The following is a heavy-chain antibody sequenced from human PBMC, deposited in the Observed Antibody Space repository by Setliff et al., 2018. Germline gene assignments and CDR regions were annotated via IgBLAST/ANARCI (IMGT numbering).Heavy chain of an antibody. Sequence: PSETLSFTCAVSGSSITSSNWWSWVRQPPGKGLEWIGQIFHSGSTHYNPSLKSRLTISADQSKNQFSLKLKSVTAADTAVYYCARLESLGDLSLYGLWFDPWGQGTLVTVSS. D-gene: IGHD3-16*02. CDR1: GSSITSSNW. CDR3: ARLESLGDLSLYGLWFDP. CDR2: IFHSGST. V-gene: IGHV4-4*02. J-gene: IGHJ5*02.